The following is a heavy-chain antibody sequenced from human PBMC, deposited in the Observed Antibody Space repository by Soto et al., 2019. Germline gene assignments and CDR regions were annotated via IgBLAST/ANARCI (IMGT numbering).Heavy chain of an antibody. J-gene: IGHJ4*02. CDR2: TSGSGETT. V-gene: IGHV3-23*01. CDR3: AKELHQWLTIFDH. CDR1: GFTFSDYA. Sequence: EVQLLESGGGFVQPGESLRLSCVASGFTFSDYAMSWVRQAPGKGLEWVSGTSGSGETTYYPDSVKGRFTISRDKSKNTVFLQMNSLRAEDTALYYCAKELHQWLTIFDHWGQGALVTVSS. D-gene: IGHD4-17*01.